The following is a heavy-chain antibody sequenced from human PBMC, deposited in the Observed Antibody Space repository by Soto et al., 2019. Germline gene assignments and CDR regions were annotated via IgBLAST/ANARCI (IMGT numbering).Heavy chain of an antibody. CDR2: IYHTGST. J-gene: IGHJ4*02. CDR1: GASISSTNW. Sequence: QVQLQESGPRLVKPSGTLSLTCAVSGASISSTNWWTWVRQPPGKGLEWIGEIYHTGSTKYNPSHXSXVXIXXDKTTNHISLILSSVTAADTAVYYCATLPPRIVVVVLPIPTWGQGTLVTVSS. V-gene: IGHV4-4*02. D-gene: IGHD2-15*01. CDR3: ATLPPRIVVVVLPIPT.